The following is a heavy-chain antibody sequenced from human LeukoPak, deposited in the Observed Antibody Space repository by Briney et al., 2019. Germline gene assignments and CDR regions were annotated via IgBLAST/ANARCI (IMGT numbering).Heavy chain of an antibody. CDR2: INPNSGGT. D-gene: IGHD2-15*01. V-gene: IGHV1-2*02. Sequence: GASVKVSCKASGYTFTGHYMHWVRQAPGQGLEWMGWINPNSGGTNYAQKFQGRVTMTRDTSISTAYMELSRLRSDDTAVYYCARWGDFRVVPIYYYYYMDVWGKGTTVTVSS. CDR1: GYTFTGHY. CDR3: ARWGDFRVVPIYYYYYMDV. J-gene: IGHJ6*03.